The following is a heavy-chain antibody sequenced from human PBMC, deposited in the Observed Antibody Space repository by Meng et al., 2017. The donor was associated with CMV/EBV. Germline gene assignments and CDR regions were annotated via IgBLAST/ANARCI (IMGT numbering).Heavy chain of an antibody. V-gene: IGHV4-39*07. Sequence: SETLSLTCTVSGGSISSSSYYWGWIRQPPGKGLEWIGSIYYSGSTYYNPSLKSRVTISVDTSKNQFSLKLSSVTAADTAVYYCARVNVVVPADISFDYWGQGTLVTVSS. J-gene: IGHJ4*02. CDR1: GGSISSSSYY. D-gene: IGHD2-2*02. CDR2: IYYSGST. CDR3: ARVNVVVPADISFDY.